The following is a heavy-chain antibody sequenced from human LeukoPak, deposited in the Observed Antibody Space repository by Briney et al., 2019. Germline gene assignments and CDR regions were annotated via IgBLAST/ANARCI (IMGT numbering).Heavy chain of an antibody. CDR1: GGSISSGNYY. V-gene: IGHV4-61*02. CDR3: ARADSGWYGSFDP. J-gene: IGHJ5*02. Sequence: SQTLSLTCTVSGGSISSGNYYWTWIRQPAGKGLEWIGRIYTSWTTSYNPSLKSRVTISVDTSKNLFSLRLSSLTAADTAVYYCARADSGWYGSFDPWGQGTLVTVSS. D-gene: IGHD6-19*01. CDR2: IYTSWTT.